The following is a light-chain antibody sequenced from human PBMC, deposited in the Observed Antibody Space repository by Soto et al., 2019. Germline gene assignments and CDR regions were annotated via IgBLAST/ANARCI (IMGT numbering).Light chain of an antibody. CDR2: SAS. Sequence: VQMTQSPSSLAASAGDGVTVTCRASQHIRTYLNWYQRKPGRAPDLLIYSASNLKSGVPSRFSGSGSGTDFTLTISNLQPEDLATYFCQQSFDFPWKFGQGTTVDIK. V-gene: IGKV1-39*01. CDR3: QQSFDFPWK. J-gene: IGKJ1*01. CDR1: QHIRTY.